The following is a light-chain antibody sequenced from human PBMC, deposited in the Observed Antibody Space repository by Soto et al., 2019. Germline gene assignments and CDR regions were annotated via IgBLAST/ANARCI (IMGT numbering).Light chain of an antibody. J-gene: IGLJ1*01. V-gene: IGLV2-14*01. Sequence: QSALTQPASVSGSPGQSIAISCTGTTSAVGAYNYVSWYQQHPGKAPKLMSYQVSNRPSGVSNRFSGSKSGNTASLTISGLQAEDEADYYCSSYTTSTTYVFGTGTKVTVL. CDR2: QVS. CDR1: TSAVGAYNY. CDR3: SSYTTSTTYV.